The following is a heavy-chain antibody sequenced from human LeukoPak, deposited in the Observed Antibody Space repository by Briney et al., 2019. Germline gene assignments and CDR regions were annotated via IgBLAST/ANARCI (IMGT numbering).Heavy chain of an antibody. CDR3: ARGGAAGTGYYFDY. CDR1: GYTFTNYA. CDR2: IHPSTGNP. Sequence: ASVKVSCKASGYTFTNYAMNWVRQAPGQGLEWMGWIHPSTGNPTYAQDFTGRFVFSLDTSVSTTYLQISSLKAEDTAVYYCARGGAAGTGYYFDYWGQGTLVTVSS. J-gene: IGHJ4*02. D-gene: IGHD6-13*01. V-gene: IGHV7-4-1*02.